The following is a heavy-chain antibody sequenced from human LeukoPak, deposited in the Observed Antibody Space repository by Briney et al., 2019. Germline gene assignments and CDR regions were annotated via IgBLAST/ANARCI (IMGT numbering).Heavy chain of an antibody. Sequence: GGSLRLSCAASGFTFSTYTMSWVRQAPGKGLEWVSSISGSGGNTYYADYVKGRFTISRDNSKNALYLQMNSLRVEDTAVYYCAIDPNWGTHSWGQGVLVTVSS. D-gene: IGHD7-27*01. CDR2: ISGSGGNT. J-gene: IGHJ4*02. CDR3: AIDPNWGTHS. CDR1: GFTFSTYT. V-gene: IGHV3-23*01.